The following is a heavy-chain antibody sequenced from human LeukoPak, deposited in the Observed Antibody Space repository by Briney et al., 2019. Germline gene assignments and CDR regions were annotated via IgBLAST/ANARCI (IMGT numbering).Heavy chain of an antibody. CDR3: ARDNQMIIAAAPPIYGMDV. J-gene: IGHJ6*02. Sequence: GGSLRLSCAASGFSFSSYTMNWVRQTPGKGLEWVSSISRSSSYKYYADSVKGRFTISRDNAKKSLYLQMNSLRAEDTAVYYCARDNQMIIAAAPPIYGMDVWGQGTTVTVSS. D-gene: IGHD6-13*01. V-gene: IGHV3-21*01. CDR2: ISRSSSYK. CDR1: GFSFSSYT.